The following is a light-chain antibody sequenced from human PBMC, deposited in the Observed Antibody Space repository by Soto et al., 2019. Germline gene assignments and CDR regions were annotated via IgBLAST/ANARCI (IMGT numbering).Light chain of an antibody. CDR2: DAS. Sequence: DIQMNQSPSSLSASVGDRVTITCQASQDISNYLNWYQQKPGKAPKLLIYDASNLETGVPSRFSGSGSGTDFTFTISSLQPEDIATYYCQQYGNIPLTFGGGTKVEIK. V-gene: IGKV1-33*01. CDR3: QQYGNIPLT. J-gene: IGKJ4*01. CDR1: QDISNY.